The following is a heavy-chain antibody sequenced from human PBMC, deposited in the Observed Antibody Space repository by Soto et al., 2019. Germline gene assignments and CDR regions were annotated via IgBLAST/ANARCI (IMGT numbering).Heavy chain of an antibody. J-gene: IGHJ5*01. V-gene: IGHV3-23*01. Sequence: GGSLRLSCAASGFKFSSYAVSWVRHAPGKGLEWVSLISATGGGTYYADSVKGRFTISRDNSDNTLYLQVHSLRAEDTAVYYCAKDRRAGGNSAFYFDFWGQGAQVTVSS. CDR3: AKDRRAGGNSAFYFDF. CDR2: ISATGGGT. D-gene: IGHD3-16*01. CDR1: GFKFSSYA.